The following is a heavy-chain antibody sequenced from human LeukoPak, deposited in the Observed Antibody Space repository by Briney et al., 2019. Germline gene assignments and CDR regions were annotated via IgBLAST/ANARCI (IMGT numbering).Heavy chain of an antibody. CDR3: ARGGAYVSGSYSIDS. CDR2: INPNNDGT. V-gene: IGHV1-2*02. CDR1: GYTFTGYY. D-gene: IGHD3-10*01. J-gene: IGHJ4*02. Sequence: ASVKVSCKASGYTFTGYYMHWVRQAPGQGLEWMGWINPNNDGTNYAHNFQGRVTMTRVTSISTAYMELSRLRSGDTAVYYCARGGAYVSGSYSIDSWGQGTLVTVSS.